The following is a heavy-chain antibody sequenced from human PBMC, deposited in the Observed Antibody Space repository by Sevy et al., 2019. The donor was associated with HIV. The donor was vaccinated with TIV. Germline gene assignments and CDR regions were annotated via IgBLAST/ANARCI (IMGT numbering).Heavy chain of an antibody. CDR1: GFTFDDYT. D-gene: IGHD3-16*02. Sequence: EGSLRLSCAASGFTFDDYTMHWVRQAPGKGLEWVSLISWDGGSTYYADSVKGRFTISRDNSKNSLYLQMNSLRTEDTALYYCAKSRRYYNYYYGMDVWGQGTTVTVSS. CDR2: ISWDGGST. J-gene: IGHJ6*02. CDR3: AKSRRYYNYYYGMDV. V-gene: IGHV3-43*01.